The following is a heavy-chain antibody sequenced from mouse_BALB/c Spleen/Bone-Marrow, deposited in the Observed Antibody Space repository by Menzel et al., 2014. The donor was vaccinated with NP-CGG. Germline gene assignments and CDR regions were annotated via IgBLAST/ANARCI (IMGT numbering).Heavy chain of an antibody. V-gene: IGHV1-9*01. CDR1: GYTFSSYW. D-gene: IGHD1-1*01. CDR2: ILPGSGST. J-gene: IGHJ2*01. Sequence: LVESGAELMKPGASVKISCKATGYTFSSYWIEWVKQRPGHGLEWIGEILPGSGSTNYNEKFKGKATFTADTSSNTAYMQLSSLTSEDSAVYYCAREDYYGSSYGDCWGQGTTLTVSS. CDR3: AREDYYGSSYGDC.